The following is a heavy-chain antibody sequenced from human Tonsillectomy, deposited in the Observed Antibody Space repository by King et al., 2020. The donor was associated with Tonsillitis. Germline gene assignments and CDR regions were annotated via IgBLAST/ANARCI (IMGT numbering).Heavy chain of an antibody. D-gene: IGHD3-22*01. Sequence: QLVQSGSELKKPGASVKVSCKASAYTFTSYPLNWVRQAPGQGLEWMGWINTNTGNPTYAQGFTGRFVFSLDTSVTTAYLHISGLKAEDTAVYYCVRASYYYASSGYFSRAVWDYWGQGTLVTVPS. V-gene: IGHV7-4-1*02. CDR1: AYTFTSYP. J-gene: IGHJ4*02. CDR3: VRASYYYASSGYFSRAVWDY. CDR2: INTNTGNP.